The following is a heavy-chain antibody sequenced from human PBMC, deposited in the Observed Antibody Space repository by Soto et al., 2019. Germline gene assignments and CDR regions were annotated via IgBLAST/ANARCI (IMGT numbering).Heavy chain of an antibody. V-gene: IGHV4-34*01. Sequence: PSETLSLTCAVYGGSFSGYYWSWIRQPPGKGLEWIGEINHSGSTNYNPSLKSRVTISVDTSKNQYSLKLSSVTAADTAVYYCARGYYDSWFDPWGQGTLVTVSS. J-gene: IGHJ5*02. CDR3: ARGYYDSWFDP. CDR2: INHSGST. CDR1: GGSFSGYY. D-gene: IGHD3-22*01.